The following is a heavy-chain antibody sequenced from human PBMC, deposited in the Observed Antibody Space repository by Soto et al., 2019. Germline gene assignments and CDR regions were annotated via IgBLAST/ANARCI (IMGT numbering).Heavy chain of an antibody. V-gene: IGHV1-2*04. CDR1: GYTFTGYY. J-gene: IGHJ6*02. CDR2: INPNSGGT. Sequence: GASVKVSCKASGYTFTGYYMHWVRHAPGQGLEWMGWINPNSGGTNYAQKFQGWVTMTRDTSISTAYMELSRLRSDDTAVYYCARVLGIAAAGTDYYGMDVWGQGTTVTVSS. CDR3: ARVLGIAAAGTDYYGMDV. D-gene: IGHD6-13*01.